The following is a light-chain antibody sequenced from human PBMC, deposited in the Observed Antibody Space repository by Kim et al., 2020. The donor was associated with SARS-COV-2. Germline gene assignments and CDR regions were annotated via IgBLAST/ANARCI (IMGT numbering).Light chain of an antibody. CDR2: DAS. V-gene: IGKV3-15*01. CDR1: RRISTN. CDR3: QQYNDWPPLYT. Sequence: EKVMTQSPGTLSVSPGERATLSCRASRRISTNLAWYQQKPGQAPRLLIYDASTRATNIPARFSGSGSGTEFTLTISSLQSEDFAVYYCQQYNDWPPLYTLGQGTKLEI. J-gene: IGKJ2*01.